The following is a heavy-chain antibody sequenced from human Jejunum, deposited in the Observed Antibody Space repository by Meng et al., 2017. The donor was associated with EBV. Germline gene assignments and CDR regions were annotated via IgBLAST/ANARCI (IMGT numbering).Heavy chain of an antibody. Sequence: QVQLVQPGAEVKKPGAPVKVSCKTSGYTFNNYGITWVRQAPGQGLEWMGWISTYYGNTDCAQKFQDRLTMTTDTSTSTAYMELRSLRSDDTAVYYCARDLLTLGSDSSSPDFDDWGQGTLVTVSS. D-gene: IGHD6-6*01. CDR3: ARDLLTLGSDSSSPDFDD. V-gene: IGHV1-18*01. CDR2: ISTYYGNT. J-gene: IGHJ4*02. CDR1: GYTFNNYG.